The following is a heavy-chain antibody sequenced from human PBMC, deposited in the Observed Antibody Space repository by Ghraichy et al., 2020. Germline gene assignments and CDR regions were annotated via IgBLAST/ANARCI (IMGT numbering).Heavy chain of an antibody. V-gene: IGHV3-30-3*01. Sequence: GGSLRLSCEASEFTFSAYAMHWVRQAPGKGLEWVASVSNDAFRSSDGSNQYYADSVKGRFTISRDNSKNTLYLQMNRVRPSDTGVYYCARDSRPRSTGFFDYWGQGTLVAVSS. CDR3: ARDSRPRSTGFFDY. CDR2: RSSDGSNQ. CDR1: EFTFSAYA. J-gene: IGHJ4*02.